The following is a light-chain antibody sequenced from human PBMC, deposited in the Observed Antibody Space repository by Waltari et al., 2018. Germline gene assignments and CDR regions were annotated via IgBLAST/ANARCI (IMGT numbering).Light chain of an antibody. J-gene: IGKJ2*01. CDR3: QQYDSESYT. CDR1: ESISIW. V-gene: IGKV1-5*03. Sequence: DIQMTQSPSTLSASVGDKVTITCRAKESISIWLAWYQHKPGTAPKLLIYRASTLERGVPSRFSGAGSGTEFTLTISSLQPDDFATYYCQQYDSESYTFGQGTKLEIK. CDR2: RAS.